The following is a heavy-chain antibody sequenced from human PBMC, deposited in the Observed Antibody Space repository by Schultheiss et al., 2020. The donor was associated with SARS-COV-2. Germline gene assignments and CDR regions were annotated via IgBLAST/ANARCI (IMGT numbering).Heavy chain of an antibody. CDR3: AKGKIYYYYYMDV. V-gene: IGHV3-30*04. CDR2: ISHDGNNK. Sequence: GESLKISCAASGFIFSNYVMHWVRQAPGKGLEWVAVISHDGNNKYYGDSVKGRFTISRDNSKNTLYLQMNSLRAEDTAVYYCAKGKIYYYYYMDVWGKGTTVTVSS. J-gene: IGHJ6*03. CDR1: GFIFSNYV.